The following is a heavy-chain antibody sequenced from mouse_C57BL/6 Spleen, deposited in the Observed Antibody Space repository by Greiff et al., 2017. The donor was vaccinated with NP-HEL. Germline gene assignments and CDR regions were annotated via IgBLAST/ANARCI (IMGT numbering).Heavy chain of an antibody. D-gene: IGHD2-4*01. Sequence: DVHLVESGGGLVKPGGSLKLSCAASGFTFSSYAMSWVRQTPEKRLEWVATISDGGSYTYYPDNVKGRFTISRDKAKNNLYLQMSHLKSEDTAMYYCAREKRGSYYDPFAYWGQGTLVTVSA. CDR3: AREKRGSYYDPFAY. V-gene: IGHV5-4*01. CDR2: ISDGGSYT. CDR1: GFTFSSYA. J-gene: IGHJ3*01.